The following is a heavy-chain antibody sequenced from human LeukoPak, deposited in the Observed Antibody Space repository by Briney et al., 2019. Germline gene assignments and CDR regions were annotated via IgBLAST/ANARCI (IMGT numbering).Heavy chain of an antibody. CDR1: GFMFSTYI. V-gene: IGHV3-48*01. D-gene: IGHD3-22*01. CDR3: ARARGYYDRSGYAY. CDR2: ISSSSSTI. Sequence: GGSLRLSCAASGFMFSTYIMNGVRQAPGKGLEWISYISSSSSTIYYADSVKGRFTISRDNAKNSPYLQTNSLRAEDTAVYYCARARGYYDRSGYAYWGQGTLVTVSS. J-gene: IGHJ4*02.